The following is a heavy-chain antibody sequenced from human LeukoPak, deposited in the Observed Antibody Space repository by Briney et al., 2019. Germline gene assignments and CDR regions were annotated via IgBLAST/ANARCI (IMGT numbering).Heavy chain of an antibody. CDR3: ARGGAFDI. V-gene: IGHV3-66*01. CDR1: GGSTSSYY. CDR2: IYSGGST. Sequence: ETLSLTCTVSGGSTSSYYWSWIRQPPGKGLEWVSVIYSGGSTYYADSVKGRFTISRDNSKNTLYLQMNSLRAEDTAVYYCARGGAFDIWGQGTMVTVSS. J-gene: IGHJ3*02.